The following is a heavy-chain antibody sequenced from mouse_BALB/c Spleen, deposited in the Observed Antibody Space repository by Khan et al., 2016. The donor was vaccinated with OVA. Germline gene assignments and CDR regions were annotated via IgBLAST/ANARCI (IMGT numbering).Heavy chain of an antibody. Sequence: EVKLQESGAELVKPGASVKLSCSASGFNIKDTYIHWVKQRPEQGLEWIGRIDPPNDDSKYGPKFQDKATLKGDTSTNTVYLQLSSLTYEDTAVYYCVILYDNPFAYWGQGTLVSVSA. V-gene: IGHV14-3*02. J-gene: IGHJ3*01. CDR2: IDPPNDDS. D-gene: IGHD2-3*01. CDR3: VILYDNPFAY. CDR1: GFNIKDTY.